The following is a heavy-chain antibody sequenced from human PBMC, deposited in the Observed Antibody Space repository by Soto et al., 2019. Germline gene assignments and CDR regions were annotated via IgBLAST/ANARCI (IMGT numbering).Heavy chain of an antibody. J-gene: IGHJ6*02. CDR1: GGSFSGYY. CDR3: ARGRGLRYGYYYYGMDV. CDR2: INHSGST. Sequence: SETLSLNFAVYGGSFSGYYWSWIRQPPGKGLEWIGEINHSGSTNYNPSLKSRVTISVDTSKNQFSLKLSSVTAADTAVYYCARGRGLRYGYYYYGMDVWGQGTTVTVSS. V-gene: IGHV4-34*01. D-gene: IGHD3-9*01.